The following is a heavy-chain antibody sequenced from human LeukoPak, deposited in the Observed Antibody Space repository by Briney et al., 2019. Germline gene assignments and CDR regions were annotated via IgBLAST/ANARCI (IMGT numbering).Heavy chain of an antibody. J-gene: IGHJ4*02. Sequence: PGGSLRLSCAASGFTFSSYSMNWVRQAPGKGLEWVSSISSSSSYIYYADSVKGRFTISKDNAKNSLYLQMNSLRAEDTAVYYCAREMVGTPDYWGQGTLVTVSS. CDR2: ISSSSSYI. D-gene: IGHD2-8*01. CDR1: GFTFSSYS. CDR3: AREMVGTPDY. V-gene: IGHV3-21*01.